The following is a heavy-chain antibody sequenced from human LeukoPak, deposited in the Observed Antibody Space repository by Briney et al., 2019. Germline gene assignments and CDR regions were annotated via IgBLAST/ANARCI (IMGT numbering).Heavy chain of an antibody. J-gene: IGHJ3*02. CDR2: MNPNSGNT. CDR3: ARGGHYYGSGSSDAFDI. D-gene: IGHD3-10*01. CDR1: GYTFTSYD. V-gene: IGHV1-8*01. Sequence: ASVKVSCKASGYTFTSYDINWVRQATGQGLEWMGWMNPNSGNTGYAQKFQGRVTMIRNTSISTAYMELSSLRSEDTAVYYCARGGHYYGSGSSDAFDIWGQGTMVTVSS.